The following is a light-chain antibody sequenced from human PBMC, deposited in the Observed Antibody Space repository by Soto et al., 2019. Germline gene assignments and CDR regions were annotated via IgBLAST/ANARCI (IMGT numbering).Light chain of an antibody. CDR3: CSYAGSYSYV. CDR2: DVS. J-gene: IGLJ1*01. V-gene: IGLV2-11*01. CDR1: SSDVGDYKY. Sequence: QSALTQPRSVSGSPGQSVTISCTGTSSDVGDYKYVSWYRQHPGKPPKLIIYDVSERPSGVPERFSGSKSGNTASLTISVLQAEDEADYYCCSYAGSYSYVFGTGTKLTVL.